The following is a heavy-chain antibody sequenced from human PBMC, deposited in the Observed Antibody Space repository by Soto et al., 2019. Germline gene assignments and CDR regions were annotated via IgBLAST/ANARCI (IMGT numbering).Heavy chain of an antibody. J-gene: IGHJ6*02. V-gene: IGHV4-31*03. Sequence: QVQLQESGPGLVKPSQTLSLTCTVSGGSISSGGYYWSWIRQHPGKGLEWIGYIYYSGSTYYNPSLKSRVTISVDTSKNQFSLKLSSVTAADTAVYYCARDRAHLYYYYGMDVWGQGTTVTVSS. CDR3: ARDRAHLYYYYGMDV. D-gene: IGHD3-10*01. CDR2: IYYSGST. CDR1: GGSISSGGYY.